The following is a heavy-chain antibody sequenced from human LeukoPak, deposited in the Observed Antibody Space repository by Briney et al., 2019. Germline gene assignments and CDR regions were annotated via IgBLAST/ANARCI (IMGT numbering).Heavy chain of an antibody. CDR1: GYTFISYG. J-gene: IGHJ3*02. Sequence: ASVKVSCKASGYTFISYGISWVRQAPGQGLEWMGWISAYNGNTNYAQKLQGRVTMTTDTSTSTAYMELRSLRSDDTAVYYCARGAFGVGALDAFDIWGQGTMVTVSS. D-gene: IGHD3-3*01. CDR3: ARGAFGVGALDAFDI. V-gene: IGHV1-18*01. CDR2: ISAYNGNT.